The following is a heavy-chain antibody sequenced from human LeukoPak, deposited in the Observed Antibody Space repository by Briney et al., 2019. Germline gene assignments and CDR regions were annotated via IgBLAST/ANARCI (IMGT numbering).Heavy chain of an antibody. V-gene: IGHV3-74*01. CDR1: GFTFSSYW. D-gene: IGHD1-26*01. CDR3: ARDRVGAVFDY. J-gene: IGHJ4*02. CDR2: INSDGSST. Sequence: GGSLRLSCAASGFTFSSYWMHWVRQAPGKGLVWVSRINSDGSSTSYADSVKGRFTISRDNAKNTLYLQMNNLRAEDTAVYYCARDRVGAVFDYWGQGTLVTVSS.